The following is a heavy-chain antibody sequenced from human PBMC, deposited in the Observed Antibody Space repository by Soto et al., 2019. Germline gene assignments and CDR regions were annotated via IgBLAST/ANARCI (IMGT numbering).Heavy chain of an antibody. CDR2: VSAGGDMK. CDR3: ARGDRGGWGSPASYYYSGLEV. CDR1: GFNLSSYA. Sequence: DVQLLESGGGVVQPGGSMSLSCTASGFNLSSYAMSWVRQAPGKPMERVSGVSAGGDMKYNSDSVKGRFTISTDNSNNALFLPMTSLRIEDTALYYCARGDRGGWGSPASYYYSGLEVRGQGTRLTVS. V-gene: IGHV3-23*01. D-gene: IGHD2-15*01. J-gene: IGHJ6*02.